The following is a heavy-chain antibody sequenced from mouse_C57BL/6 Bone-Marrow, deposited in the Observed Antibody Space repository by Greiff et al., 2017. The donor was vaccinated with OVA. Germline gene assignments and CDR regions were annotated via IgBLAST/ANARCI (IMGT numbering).Heavy chain of an antibody. D-gene: IGHD1-1*01. CDR3: APGSSYGYWYFDV. CDR2: IWRGGST. J-gene: IGHJ1*03. Sequence: VQLQQSGPGLVQPSQSLSITCTVSGFSLTSYGVHWVRQSPGKGLEWLGVIWRGGSTDYNAAFMSRLSITKDNSKSQVFFKMNSLQADDTAIYYCAPGSSYGYWYFDVWGTGTTGTVSS. CDR1: GFSLTSYG. V-gene: IGHV2-5*01.